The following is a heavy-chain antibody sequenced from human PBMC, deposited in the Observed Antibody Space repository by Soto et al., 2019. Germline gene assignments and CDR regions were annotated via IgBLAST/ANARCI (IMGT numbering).Heavy chain of an antibody. V-gene: IGHV3-43*01. Sequence: SGGSLRLSCAASGFTFDDYTMHWVRQAPGKGLEWVSLISWDGGSTYYADSVKGRFTISGDNSKNSLYLQMNSLRTEDTALYYCAKDGNSGSYYLFDYWGQGTLVTVSS. D-gene: IGHD1-26*01. CDR1: GFTFDDYT. CDR3: AKDGNSGSYYLFDY. J-gene: IGHJ4*02. CDR2: ISWDGGST.